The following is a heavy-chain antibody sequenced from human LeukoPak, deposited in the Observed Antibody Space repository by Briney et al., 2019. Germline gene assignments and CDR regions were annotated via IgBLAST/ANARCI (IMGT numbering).Heavy chain of an antibody. V-gene: IGHV1-24*01. J-gene: IGHJ4*02. Sequence: GASVKFSCKVSGYTLTELSMHWVRQAPGKGLEWMGGFDPAYGETIYAQKFQGRVTMTEDTSTDTAYMELSSLRSEDTAVYYCATGPDAGYSGYGPKGENDYWGQGTLVTVSS. CDR1: GYTLTELS. CDR2: FDPAYGET. CDR3: ATGPDAGYSGYGPKGENDY. D-gene: IGHD5-12*01.